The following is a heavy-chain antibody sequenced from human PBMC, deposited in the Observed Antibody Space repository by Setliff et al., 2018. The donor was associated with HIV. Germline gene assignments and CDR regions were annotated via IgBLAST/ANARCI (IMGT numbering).Heavy chain of an antibody. D-gene: IGHD5-12*01. V-gene: IGHV4-39*01. J-gene: IGHJ4*02. CDR1: GGSISTSNYY. Sequence: PSETLSLTCILSGGSISTSNYYWGWIRQPPGKGLEWIGSIYYSGSTYYTPSLKSRVTISVDTSKNQFSLKLSSVTAADAAVYYCARHFGWLPREIDYWGRGTLVTVSS. CDR2: IYYSGST. CDR3: ARHFGWLPREIDY.